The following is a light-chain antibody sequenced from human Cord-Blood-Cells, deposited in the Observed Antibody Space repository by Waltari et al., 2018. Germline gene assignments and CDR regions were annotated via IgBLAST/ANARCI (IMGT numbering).Light chain of an antibody. CDR2: GNS. J-gene: IGLJ1*01. CDR3: QSYDSSLSGYV. Sequence: QSVLTPPPSVSGAPGQRVTISCPGSSSNIGAGSDVPRYQQLPGTAPKLLIYGNSNRPSGVPDRFSGSKSGTSASLAITGLQAEDEADYYCQSYDSSLSGYVFGTGTKVTVL. V-gene: IGLV1-40*01. CDR1: SSNIGAGSD.